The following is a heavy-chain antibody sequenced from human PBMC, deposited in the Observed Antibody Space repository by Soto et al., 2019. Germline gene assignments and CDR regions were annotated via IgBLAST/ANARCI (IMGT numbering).Heavy chain of an antibody. CDR3: TRAGRISGTDWFDP. J-gene: IGHJ5*02. V-gene: IGHV4-4*07. D-gene: IGHD1-20*01. CDR2: IDPSGST. CDR1: DENIVAFC. Sequence: SEPQAVTYSGSDENIVAFCWSWILHKAGKGLEWIGRIDPSGSTTYNPSLKSRVTMSVDMSRNEVSLKLRSVTAADTAVYYCTRAGRISGTDWFDPWGQGTLVTVSS.